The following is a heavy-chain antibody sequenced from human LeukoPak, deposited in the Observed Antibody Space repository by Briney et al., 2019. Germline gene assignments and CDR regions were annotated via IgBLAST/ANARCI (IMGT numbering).Heavy chain of an antibody. CDR2: IKQDGSEK. Sequence: GGSLRLSCAASGFTFSSYWMSWVRQAPGKGLEWVANIKQDGSEKYYVDSVKGRFTISRDNAKNSLYLQMNSLRAEDTAVYYCASSGWGSYYYYYYMDVWGKGTTVTASS. V-gene: IGHV3-7*01. CDR3: ASSGWGSYYYYYYMDV. J-gene: IGHJ6*03. D-gene: IGHD2-21*01. CDR1: GFTFSSYW.